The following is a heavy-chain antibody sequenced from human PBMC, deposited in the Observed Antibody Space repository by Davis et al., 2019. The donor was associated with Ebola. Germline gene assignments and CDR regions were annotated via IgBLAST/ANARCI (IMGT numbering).Heavy chain of an antibody. J-gene: IGHJ6*02. D-gene: IGHD2-15*01. Sequence: SETLSLTCTLSGGSISSSSYYWGWIRQPPGKGLEWIGSIYYSGSTYYNPSLKSRVTISVDTSKNQFSLKLSSVTAADTAVYYCARSWSVVIASAMMGYYNGMDVWGQGTTVTVSS. CDR1: GGSISSSSYY. CDR2: IYYSGST. CDR3: ARSWSVVIASAMMGYYNGMDV. V-gene: IGHV4-39*07.